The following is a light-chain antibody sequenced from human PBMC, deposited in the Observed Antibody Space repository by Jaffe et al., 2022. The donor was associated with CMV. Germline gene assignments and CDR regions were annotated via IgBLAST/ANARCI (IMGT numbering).Light chain of an antibody. Sequence: QSVLTQPPSVSGAPGERVTISCTGTTSNIGAGHEVHWYQQLPGEAPQLLIYSNNRRPSGVPARFSGFKSGTPPSLAITGLQAEDEADYYCQSYDNSLGGSVFGGGTKLTVL. V-gene: IGLV1-40*01. CDR1: TSNIGAGHE. CDR3: QSYDNSLGGSV. CDR2: SNN. J-gene: IGLJ2*01.